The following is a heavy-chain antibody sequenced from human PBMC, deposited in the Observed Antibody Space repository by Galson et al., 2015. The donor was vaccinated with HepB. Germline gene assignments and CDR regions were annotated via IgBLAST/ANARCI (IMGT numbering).Heavy chain of an antibody. V-gene: IGHV3-23*01. CDR3: AKYDFWSGGWFDP. D-gene: IGHD3-3*01. J-gene: IGHJ5*02. CDR2: ISGNGDAT. CDR1: GFILRNHA. Sequence: SLRLSCAASGFILRNHAMSWVRQAPGKGLEWVSGISGNGDATYFADSVKGRFTISRDNSKNTLYLQMNSLRAEDTAVYYCAKYDFWSGGWFDPWDQGTLVTVSS.